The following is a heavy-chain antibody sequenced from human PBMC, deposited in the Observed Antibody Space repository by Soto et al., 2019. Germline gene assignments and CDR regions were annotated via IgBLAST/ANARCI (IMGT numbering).Heavy chain of an antibody. V-gene: IGHV3-33*01. CDR1: GFTFSSYG. Sequence: SLRLSCAASGFTFSSYGMHWVRQAPGKGLEWVAVIWYDGSNKYYADSVKGRFTISRDNSKNTLYLQMNSLRAEDTAVYYCAREAHGYSYGSNYYGMDVWGQGTTVTVSS. CDR3: AREAHGYSYGSNYYGMDV. CDR2: IWYDGSNK. J-gene: IGHJ6*02. D-gene: IGHD5-18*01.